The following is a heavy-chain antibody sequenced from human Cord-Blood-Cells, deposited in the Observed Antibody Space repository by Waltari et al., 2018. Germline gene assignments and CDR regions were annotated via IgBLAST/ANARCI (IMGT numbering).Heavy chain of an antibody. CDR3: ARVLLWGGSSLSRDWFDP. D-gene: IGHD6-13*01. V-gene: IGHV1-2*07. Sequence: QVQLVQSGAEVKKPGASVKVSCKAPGYTFTGYYMHWVRQAPGQGLEWMGWINPNRGGKNYAHNVQGRVTMTRDTSISTAYMELSRLRSDDTAVYYCARVLLWGGSSLSRDWFDPWGQGTLVTVSS. CDR1: GYTFTGYY. CDR2: INPNRGGK. J-gene: IGHJ5*02.